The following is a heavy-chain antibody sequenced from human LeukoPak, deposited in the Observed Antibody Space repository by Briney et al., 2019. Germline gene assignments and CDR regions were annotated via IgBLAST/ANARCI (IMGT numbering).Heavy chain of an antibody. V-gene: IGHV4-39*07. Sequence: SETLSLTCTVSGGSISSSSYYWGWIRQPPGKGLEWIGSIYYSGSTYYNPSLRSRVTISVDTSKNQFSLKLSSVTAADTAVYYCARDDRGYSYGPYFDYWGQGTLVTVSS. J-gene: IGHJ4*02. CDR2: IYYSGST. D-gene: IGHD5-18*01. CDR1: GGSISSSSYY. CDR3: ARDDRGYSYGPYFDY.